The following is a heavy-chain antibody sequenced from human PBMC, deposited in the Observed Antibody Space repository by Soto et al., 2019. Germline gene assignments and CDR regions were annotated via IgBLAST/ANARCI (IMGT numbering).Heavy chain of an antibody. V-gene: IGHV1-3*01. CDR2: INAGNGNT. CDR3: ARGLNGYLHYFDY. CDR1: GYTFTSYA. Sequence: QVQLVQSGAEVKKPGASVKVSCKASGYTFTSYAMHWVRQAPGQRLEWMGWINAGNGNTKYSQKFQGRVTITRDTSASTGYMELSILRSEDTAVYYCARGLNGYLHYFDYWGQGTPVTVSS. J-gene: IGHJ4*02. D-gene: IGHD5-18*01.